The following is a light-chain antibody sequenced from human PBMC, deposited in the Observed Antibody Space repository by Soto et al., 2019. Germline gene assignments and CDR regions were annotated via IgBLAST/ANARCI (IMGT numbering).Light chain of an antibody. CDR3: LQKYFYPVT. J-gene: IGKJ3*01. Sequence: AIQMTQSPSSLSASVGDRVTITCRASQGIRNDLDWFQQKPGKAPKLLIYAASNFQSGVPARFSGSGSGTDFTLTTSSLQPEDFATYYCLQKYFYPVTFRTGTKVYI. V-gene: IGKV1-6*01. CDR1: QGIRND. CDR2: AAS.